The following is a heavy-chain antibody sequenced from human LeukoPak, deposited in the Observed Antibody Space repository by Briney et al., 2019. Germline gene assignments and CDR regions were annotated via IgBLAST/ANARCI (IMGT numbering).Heavy chain of an antibody. CDR2: IYYSGST. J-gene: IGHJ4*02. D-gene: IGHD6-19*01. CDR3: ARGGGIAVASYDY. CDR1: GVSISSYY. V-gene: IGHV4-59*01. Sequence: SETLSLTCTVSGVSISSYYWSWIRQPPGKGLEWIGYIYYSGSTNYNPSRKSRVTISVDMSKNQFSLKLSSVTAADTAVYYCARGGGIAVASYDYWGQGTLVTVSS.